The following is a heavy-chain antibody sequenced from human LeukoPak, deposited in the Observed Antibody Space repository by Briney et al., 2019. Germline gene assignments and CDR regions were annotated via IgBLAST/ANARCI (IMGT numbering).Heavy chain of an antibody. CDR2: IRSKAYGGTT. J-gene: IGHJ4*02. Sequence: QSGGSLRLSCTASGFTFGDYAMSWVRQAPGKGLEWVGFIRSKAYGGTTEYAASVKGRFTISRDDSKSIAYLQMNSLKTEDTAVYYCTREYYDFWSGYLDYWGQGTLVTVSS. D-gene: IGHD3-3*01. CDR1: GFTFGDYA. CDR3: TREYYDFWSGYLDY. V-gene: IGHV3-49*04.